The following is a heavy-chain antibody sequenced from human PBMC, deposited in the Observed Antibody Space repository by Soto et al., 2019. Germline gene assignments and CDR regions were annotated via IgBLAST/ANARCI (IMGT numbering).Heavy chain of an antibody. CDR1: GFTFSIAW. V-gene: IGHV3-15*01. CDR2: IRSKPDGGAT. CDR3: TTESPYGDFLFDF. J-gene: IGHJ4*02. D-gene: IGHD4-17*01. Sequence: PGGSLRLSCAGSGFTFSIAWMSWVRQAPGKGLEWVGRIRSKPDGGATDYAAPVKGRFTISRDDSKNTLYLQLNSLKTEDTAVYYCTTESPYGDFLFDFWGQGTPVTV.